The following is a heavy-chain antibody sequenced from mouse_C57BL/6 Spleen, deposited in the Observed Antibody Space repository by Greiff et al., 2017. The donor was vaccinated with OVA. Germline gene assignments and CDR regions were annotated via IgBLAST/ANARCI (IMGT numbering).Heavy chain of an antibody. CDR3: AREVTTYYFDY. Sequence: QVQLKQPGAELVKPGASVKLSCKASGYTFTSYWMHWVKQRPGQGLEWIGMIHPNSGSTNYNEKFKSKATLTVDKSSSTAYMQLSSLTSEDSAVYYCAREVTTYYFDYWGQGTTLTVSS. CDR2: IHPNSGST. J-gene: IGHJ2*01. CDR1: GYTFTSYW. V-gene: IGHV1-64*01. D-gene: IGHD2-2*01.